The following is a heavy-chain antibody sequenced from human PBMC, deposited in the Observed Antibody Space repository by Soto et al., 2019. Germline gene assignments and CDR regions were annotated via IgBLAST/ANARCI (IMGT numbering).Heavy chain of an antibody. D-gene: IGHD5-18*01. CDR3: ARDIGYSYPTEVPRLFDY. CDR1: GYTFTSYG. Sequence: QVQLVQSGAEVKKPGASVKVSCKASGYTFTSYGISWVRQAPGQGLEWMGWISAYNGNTNYAQKLQGRVTMTTDTSTSTAYMERRSLRSDDTAVYYCARDIGYSYPTEVPRLFDYWGQGTLVTVSS. CDR2: ISAYNGNT. J-gene: IGHJ4*02. V-gene: IGHV1-18*04.